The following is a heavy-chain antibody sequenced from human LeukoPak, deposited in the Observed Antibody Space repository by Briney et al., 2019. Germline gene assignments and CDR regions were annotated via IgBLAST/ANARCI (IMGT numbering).Heavy chain of an antibody. V-gene: IGHV4-31*03. CDR3: ARDDVYYGSGGYLY. Sequence: PSETLSLTCTVSGGSISSGGYYWSWIRQHPGKGLEWIGYIYYSGSTYYNPSLKSRVTISVDTSKNQFSLKLSSVTAADTAVYYCARDDVYYGSGGYLYWGQGTMVTVSS. CDR2: IYYSGST. CDR1: GGSISSGGYY. D-gene: IGHD3-10*01. J-gene: IGHJ4*02.